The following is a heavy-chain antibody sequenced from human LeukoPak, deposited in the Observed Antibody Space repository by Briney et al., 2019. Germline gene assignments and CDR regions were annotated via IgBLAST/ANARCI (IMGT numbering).Heavy chain of an antibody. CDR1: GFTVSGNY. CDR2: IYSGGDT. V-gene: IGHV3-53*01. CDR3: ARGPPACSTNCYGYLDY. D-gene: IGHD2-2*01. J-gene: IGHJ4*02. Sequence: GGSLSLSCAASGFTVSGNYMSWVRPAPGKGLEWISLIYSGGDTYYPDSVRGRFTISRDNSKNTLYLQMNSLRAEDTAVYYCARGPPACSTNCYGYLDYWGQGTLVTVSS.